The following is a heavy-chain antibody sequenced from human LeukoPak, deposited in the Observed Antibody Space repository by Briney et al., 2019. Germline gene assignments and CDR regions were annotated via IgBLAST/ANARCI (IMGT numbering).Heavy chain of an antibody. Sequence: PGGSLRLSCAASGFTFSSYSMNWVRQAPGKGLEWVSSISSSSSYIYYADSVKGRFTISRDNSKNSLYLQMNSLRTEDTALYYCAKDYNFDFSNSYFDYWGQGTLVTVSS. V-gene: IGHV3-21*04. CDR2: ISSSSSYI. CDR3: AKDYNFDFSNSYFDY. J-gene: IGHJ4*02. CDR1: GFTFSSYS. D-gene: IGHD4-11*01.